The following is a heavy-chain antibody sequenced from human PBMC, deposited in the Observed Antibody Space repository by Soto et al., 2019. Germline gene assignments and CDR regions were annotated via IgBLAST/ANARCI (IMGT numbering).Heavy chain of an antibody. D-gene: IGHD1-7*01. J-gene: IGHJ5*02. CDR3: ARHSKNWNSNWLDP. CDR2: MYYSGST. CDR1: GGSISSSSYY. V-gene: IGHV4-39*01. Sequence: SETLSLTCSVSGGSISSSSYYWGLFLLPPGKGLEWIGSMYYSGSTYYNPSLKSRVTISVDTSKNQFSLNLSSVTAADTAVYYCARHSKNWNSNWLDPWGQGTLVTVSS.